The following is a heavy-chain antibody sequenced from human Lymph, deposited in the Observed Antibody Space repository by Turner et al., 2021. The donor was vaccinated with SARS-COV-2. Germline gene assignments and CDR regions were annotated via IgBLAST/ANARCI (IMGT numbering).Heavy chain of an antibody. J-gene: IGHJ4*02. CDR2: ISGRDGST. V-gene: IGHV3-23*01. Sequence: VQLLGSGGGLVQPRESLRPSRAASGFTFSSYAMSWVRQAPGKGLEWVAGISGRDGSTYYADTVKGRFTISRDNSKNTLYLQMNSLRAEDTAVYYCAKDPNGYLLSAVDYWGQGTLVTVSS. CDR1: GFTFSSYA. CDR3: AKDPNGYLLSAVDY. D-gene: IGHD1-26*01.